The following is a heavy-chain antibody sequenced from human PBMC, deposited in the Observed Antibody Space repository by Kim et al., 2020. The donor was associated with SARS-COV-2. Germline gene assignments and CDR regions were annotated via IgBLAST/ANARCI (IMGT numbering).Heavy chain of an antibody. V-gene: IGHV3-11*06. Sequence: YPDSVKGRFTISRDNAKNSLYLQMNSLRAEDTAVYYCARAGWWLRSSFDYWGQGTLVTVSS. CDR3: ARAGWWLRSSFDY. D-gene: IGHD5-12*01. J-gene: IGHJ4*02.